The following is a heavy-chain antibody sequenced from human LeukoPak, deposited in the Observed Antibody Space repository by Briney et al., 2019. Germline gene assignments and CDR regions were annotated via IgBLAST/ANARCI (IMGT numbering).Heavy chain of an antibody. D-gene: IGHD3-22*01. J-gene: IGHJ6*03. V-gene: IGHV3-73*01. CDR1: GFTFSGSA. CDR2: SRSEAKSYVK. Sequence: PGRSLRLSCAASGFTFSGSAMHWVRQASGKGLEWVGRSRSEAKSYVKAYSGSVKGCLTIFRGDSKNTAYLQMNSLNTEDTAVYYCTRHSMDYYDSSGYRTQYYYYMDVWGKGTTVTVSS. CDR3: TRHSMDYYDSSGYRTQYYYYMDV.